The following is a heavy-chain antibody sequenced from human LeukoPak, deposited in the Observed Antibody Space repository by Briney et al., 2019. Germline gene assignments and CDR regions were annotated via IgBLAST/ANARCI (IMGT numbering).Heavy chain of an antibody. J-gene: IGHJ4*02. CDR3: ARDDCSSTSCYLY. Sequence: AAVKVSCKASGYTFTGYYMHWVRQAPGQGLEWMGWINPNSGGTNYTQKFQGRVTMTRDTSISTAYMELSRLRSDDTAVYYCARDDCSSTSCYLYWGQGTLVTVSS. D-gene: IGHD2-2*01. V-gene: IGHV1-2*02. CDR2: INPNSGGT. CDR1: GYTFTGYY.